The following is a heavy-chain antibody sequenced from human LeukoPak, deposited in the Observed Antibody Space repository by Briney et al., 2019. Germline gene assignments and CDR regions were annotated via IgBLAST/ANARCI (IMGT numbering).Heavy chain of an antibody. CDR3: TREGRYCSSTSCYVCLDF. CDR1: GFTFSDHY. Sequence: GGSLRLSCAASGFTFSDHYMDWDRQAPGKGLEWVGRIKNKANSYTTEYAASVKGRFTVSREDSKNALYLQMNSLKTEDTAVYYCTREGRYCSSTSCYVCLDFWGQGTLVTVSS. J-gene: IGHJ4*02. CDR2: IKNKANSYTT. D-gene: IGHD2-2*01. V-gene: IGHV3-72*01.